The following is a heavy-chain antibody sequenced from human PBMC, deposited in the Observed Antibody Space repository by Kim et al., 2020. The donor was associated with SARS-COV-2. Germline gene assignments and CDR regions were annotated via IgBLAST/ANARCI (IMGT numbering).Heavy chain of an antibody. CDR2: ISWNSGSI. Sequence: GGSLRLSCAASGFTFGDYAMHWVRQAPGKGLEWVSGISWNSGSIGYADSVKGRFTISRDNAKNSLYLQMNSLRAEYTALYYCAKDIEAYCGGDCYSVLPWFDPWGQGTLVTVSS. D-gene: IGHD2-21*02. CDR1: GFTFGDYA. V-gene: IGHV3-9*01. CDR3: AKDIEAYCGGDCYSVLPWFDP. J-gene: IGHJ5*02.